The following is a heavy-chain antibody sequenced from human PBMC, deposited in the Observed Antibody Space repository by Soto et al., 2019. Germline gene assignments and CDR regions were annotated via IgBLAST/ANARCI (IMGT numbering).Heavy chain of an antibody. CDR1: GFTFSDYA. Sequence: GGTLRLSCAASGFTFSDYAMAWVRQAPGKGREGVSKIGGRDGSTDYADAVKGRFTISRDHTKNTLHLQMSSLRAEDTALYYCAREDSGWYGEFFQHWGQGTLVTVSS. V-gene: IGHV3-23*01. CDR3: AREDSGWYGEFFQH. CDR2: IGGRDGST. J-gene: IGHJ1*01. D-gene: IGHD6-19*01.